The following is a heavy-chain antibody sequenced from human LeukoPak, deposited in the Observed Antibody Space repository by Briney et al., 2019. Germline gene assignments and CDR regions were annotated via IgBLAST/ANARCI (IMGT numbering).Heavy chain of an antibody. J-gene: IGHJ6*02. CDR1: GGSISSYY. D-gene: IGHD6-13*01. Sequence: PSETLSLTCTVSGGSISSYYWSWIRQPPGKGLEWIGYIYYSGSTNYNPSLKSRVTISVDTSKNQFSLKLSSVTAADTAVYYCARDPKYSSSWYGYYYGMDVWGQGTTVTVSS. CDR2: IYYSGST. V-gene: IGHV4-59*01. CDR3: ARDPKYSSSWYGYYYGMDV.